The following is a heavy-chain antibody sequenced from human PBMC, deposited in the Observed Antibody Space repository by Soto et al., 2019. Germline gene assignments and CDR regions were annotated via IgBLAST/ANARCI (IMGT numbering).Heavy chain of an antibody. V-gene: IGHV3-74*01. CDR3: ARAIAVAGTGGFY. Sequence: GGSLRLSCAASGFTFTSYWMHWVRQAPGKGLVWVSRIDTDGSTTSYADAVKGRFTISRGNAKNTLYLQMSSLRAEDTAVYYCARAIAVAGTGGFYWGQGILVTVSS. CDR1: GFTFTSYW. J-gene: IGHJ4*02. CDR2: IDTDGSTT. D-gene: IGHD6-19*01.